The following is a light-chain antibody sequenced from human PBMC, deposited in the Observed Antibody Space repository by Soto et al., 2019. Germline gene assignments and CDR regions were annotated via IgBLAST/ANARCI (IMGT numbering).Light chain of an antibody. CDR2: DAS. J-gene: IGKJ2*01. CDR1: QSVSSY. CDR3: QQRSNWPPVYT. Sequence: EIVLTQSPATLSLSPGERATLSCRASQSVSSYLAWYQQKPGQAPRLLIYDASNRAAGIPARFSGSGSGTDFTLPISSLEPGDFAVYYCQQRSNWPPVYTFGQGTKVEFK. V-gene: IGKV3-11*01.